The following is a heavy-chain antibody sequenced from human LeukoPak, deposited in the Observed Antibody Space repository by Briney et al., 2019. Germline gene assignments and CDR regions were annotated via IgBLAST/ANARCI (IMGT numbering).Heavy chain of an antibody. CDR2: ISGSGGNT. Sequence: GGSLRLSCAASGFTFSTYSMSWVRQAPGKGLEWVSGISGSGGNTYYADSVKGRFTISRDNSKNTLYLQMNSLRAEDTAVYYCAKRMIRGVNHDAFDLWGQGTMVTVSS. D-gene: IGHD3-10*01. CDR3: AKRMIRGVNHDAFDL. V-gene: IGHV3-23*01. J-gene: IGHJ3*01. CDR1: GFTFSTYS.